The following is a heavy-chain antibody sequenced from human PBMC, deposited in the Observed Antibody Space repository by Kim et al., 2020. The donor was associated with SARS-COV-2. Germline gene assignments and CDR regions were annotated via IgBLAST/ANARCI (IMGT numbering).Heavy chain of an antibody. Sequence: SETLSLTCAVYGGSFSGYHWSWIRPPPGKGLEWIGEIKHSVSTNYNPSLKSRVTMSVDTSKSQFSLKLRSVTAADTAVYYCVRGRAGVVPSPILGIGPHYDYYAMDVWGQGTTVTVSS. CDR2: IKHSVST. CDR1: GGSFSGYH. CDR3: VRGRAGVVPSPILGIGPHYDYYAMDV. D-gene: IGHD2-2*02. J-gene: IGHJ6*02. V-gene: IGHV4-34*01.